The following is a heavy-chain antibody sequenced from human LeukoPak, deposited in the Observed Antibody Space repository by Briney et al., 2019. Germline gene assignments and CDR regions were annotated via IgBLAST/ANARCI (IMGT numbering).Heavy chain of an antibody. CDR1: VGTFISYA. J-gene: IGHJ4*02. V-gene: IGHV1-69*13. Sequence: ASVTVSFTASVGTFISYAISWVRQAPGQGLEWMGGIIPIFGTANYAQKFQGRVTITADESTSTAYMELSSLRSEDTAVYYCALLTYYHDYRGQGTLVTVSS. CDR2: IIPIFGTA. D-gene: IGHD3-10*01. CDR3: ALLTYYHDY.